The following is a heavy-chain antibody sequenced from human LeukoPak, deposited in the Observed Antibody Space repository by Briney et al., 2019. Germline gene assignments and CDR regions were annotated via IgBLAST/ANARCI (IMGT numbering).Heavy chain of an antibody. CDR3: ARRGVVVNYYFYGLDV. CDR1: GGTFSSYA. J-gene: IGHJ6*02. Sequence: GASVKVSCKASGGTFSSYAINWVRQATGQGLEWMGWMNPDSGNTGYAQKFQGRVTMTRNTSIRTAYMELSSLTSEDTAVYYCARRGVVVNYYFYGLDVWGQGATVTVSS. CDR2: MNPDSGNT. V-gene: IGHV1-8*02. D-gene: IGHD2-21*01.